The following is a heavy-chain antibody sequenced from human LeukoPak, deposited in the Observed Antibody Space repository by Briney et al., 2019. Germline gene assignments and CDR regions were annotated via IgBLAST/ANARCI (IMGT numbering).Heavy chain of an antibody. Sequence: GGSLRLSCAASGFTFSSYAMSWVRQAPGRGLEWVSGISGSGDSTNYANSVKGRFTSSRDNSKNTLFLQMNMLRAEDTAVYYCAKIPVSYSSGWSNFDYWGQGTLVTVSS. J-gene: IGHJ4*02. CDR3: AKIPVSYSSGWSNFDY. D-gene: IGHD6-19*01. CDR2: ISGSGDST. CDR1: GFTFSSYA. V-gene: IGHV3-23*01.